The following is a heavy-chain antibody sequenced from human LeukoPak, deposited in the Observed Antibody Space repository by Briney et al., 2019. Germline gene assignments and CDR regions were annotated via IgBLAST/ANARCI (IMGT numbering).Heavy chain of an antibody. CDR2: INPNSGGT. CDR1: GYTFTGYY. Sequence: ASVKVSCKASGYTFTGYYMHWVRQAPGQGLEWMGWINPNSGGTNYAQKFQGRVTMTRDTSISTAYMELSRLRSDDTAVYYCARAGGGYSGYDLGGPNDAFDIWGQGTMVTVSS. V-gene: IGHV1-2*02. D-gene: IGHD5-12*01. CDR3: ARAGGGYSGYDLGGPNDAFDI. J-gene: IGHJ3*02.